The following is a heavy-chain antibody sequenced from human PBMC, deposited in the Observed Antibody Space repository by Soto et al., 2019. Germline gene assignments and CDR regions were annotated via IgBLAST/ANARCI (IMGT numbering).Heavy chain of an antibody. V-gene: IGHV3-33*01. CDR3: ARDGYCSGGSCYSVPGFDY. Sequence: GGSLRLSCAASGFTFSSYGMHWVRQAPGKGLDWVAVIWYDGSNKYYADSVKGRFTISRDNSKNTLYLQMNSLRAEDTAVYYCARDGYCSGGSCYSVPGFDYWGQGTLVTVSS. CDR2: IWYDGSNK. CDR1: GFTFSSYG. D-gene: IGHD2-15*01. J-gene: IGHJ4*02.